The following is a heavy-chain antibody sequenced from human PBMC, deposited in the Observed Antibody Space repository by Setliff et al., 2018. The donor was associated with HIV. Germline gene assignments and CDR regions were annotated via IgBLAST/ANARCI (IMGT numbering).Heavy chain of an antibody. V-gene: IGHV4-59*01. CDR1: GGSISSYY. Sequence: PSETLSLTCTVSGGSISSYYWSWIRQPPGKGLEWIGYIYYSGSSKNTPSLKSRVTISVDTPKNEFSLKLSSMTAADTAVYYRARGIAVAGPYFDYWGQGTLVTVSS. D-gene: IGHD6-19*01. CDR2: IYYSGSS. J-gene: IGHJ4*02. CDR3: ARGIAVAGPYFDY.